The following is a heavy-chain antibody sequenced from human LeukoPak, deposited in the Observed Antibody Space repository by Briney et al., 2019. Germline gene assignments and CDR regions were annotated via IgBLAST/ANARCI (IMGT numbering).Heavy chain of an antibody. CDR1: GYTFTSYY. D-gene: IGHD6-13*01. CDR3: ARGPYYRGAAGNWFDP. CDR2: INPSGGST. Sequence: ASVKVSCKASGYTFTSYYMHWVRQAPGQGLEWMGIINPSGGSTSYAQKFQGRVTMTRDTSTSTVYMELSILRSEDTAVYYCARGPYYRGAAGNWFDPWGQGTLVTVSS. V-gene: IGHV1-46*01. J-gene: IGHJ5*02.